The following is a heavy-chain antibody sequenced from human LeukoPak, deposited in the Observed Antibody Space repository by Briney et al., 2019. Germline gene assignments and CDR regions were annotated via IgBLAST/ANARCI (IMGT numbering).Heavy chain of an antibody. J-gene: IGHJ5*02. D-gene: IGHD6-6*01. CDR3: TSFTISSGFP. V-gene: IGHV3-15*07. CDR2: IKSKTDGGTT. CDR1: GFTFKSAW. Sequence: GGSLRLSCAASGFTFKSAWMNWVRQAPGKGLEWVGRIKSKTDGGTTDYAAPVKGRFSISRDDSTDTLYLQMNSLKAEDTAVYYCTSFTISSGFPWGQGTLVTVSS.